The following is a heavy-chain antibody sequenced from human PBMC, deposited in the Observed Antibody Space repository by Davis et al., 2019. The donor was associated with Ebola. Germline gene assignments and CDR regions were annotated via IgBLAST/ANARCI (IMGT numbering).Heavy chain of an antibody. D-gene: IGHD1-26*01. Sequence: GESLKISCKGSGYSFPSYWIGWVRQTPGKGLEWMGIIYPGDSDTRYSPSFQGQVTISADKSISTAYLQWSSLKASDTAMYYCARRVVGATNYFDYWGQGTLVTVSS. CDR1: GYSFPSYW. CDR2: IYPGDSDT. CDR3: ARRVVGATNYFDY. J-gene: IGHJ4*02. V-gene: IGHV5-51*01.